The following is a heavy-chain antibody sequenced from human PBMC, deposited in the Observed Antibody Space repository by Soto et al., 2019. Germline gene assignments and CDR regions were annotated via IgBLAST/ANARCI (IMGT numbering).Heavy chain of an antibody. Sequence: EVQLLESGGGFVQPGGSLRLSCAASAFSFSRYAMSWVRQAPGGGLVWGSGLSAGGGTTFYADSVKGRFTISRDNSKNSLYLQMNNLRVEDTALYYCAKSYDSNGYLSSFDFWGQGILVTVSP. D-gene: IGHD3-22*01. V-gene: IGHV3-23*01. CDR2: LSAGGGTT. J-gene: IGHJ4*02. CDR1: AFSFSRYA. CDR3: AKSYDSNGYLSSFDF.